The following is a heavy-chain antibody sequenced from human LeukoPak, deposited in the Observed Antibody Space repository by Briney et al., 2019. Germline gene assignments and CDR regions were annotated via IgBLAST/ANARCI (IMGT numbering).Heavy chain of an antibody. V-gene: IGHV4-39*01. J-gene: IGHJ4*02. D-gene: IGHD5-24*01. Sequence: SETLSLTCTVSGGSISSSSYYWGWIRQPPGKGLEWIGSIYYSGSTYCNPSLKSRVTISVDTSKNQFSLKLSSVTAADTAVYYCARQNVEMATTTVDYWGQGTLVTVSS. CDR2: IYYSGST. CDR1: GGSISSSSYY. CDR3: ARQNVEMATTTVDY.